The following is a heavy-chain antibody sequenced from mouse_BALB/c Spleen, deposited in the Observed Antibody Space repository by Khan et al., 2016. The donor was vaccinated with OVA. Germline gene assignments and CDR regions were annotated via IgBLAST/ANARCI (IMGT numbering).Heavy chain of an antibody. J-gene: IGHJ3*01. CDR2: ISYSGNT. CDR1: GYSITSEFA. V-gene: IGHV3-2*02. D-gene: IGHD2-4*01. CDR3: ARKDYYDYDPFPY. Sequence: EVQLQESGPGLVKPSQSLSLTCTVTGYSITSEFAWNWIRQFPGNKLEWMGYISYSGNTRYNPSLKSLISITRDTSRNQFFLQLNSVTTEDTATDYCARKDYYDYDPFPYWGKGTLVTVSA.